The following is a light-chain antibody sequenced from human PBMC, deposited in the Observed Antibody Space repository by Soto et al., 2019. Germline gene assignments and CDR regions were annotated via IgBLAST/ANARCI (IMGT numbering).Light chain of an antibody. Sequence: QSVLTQPRSVSASPGQSVAISCTGTSSDVGGYDYVSWYQQHPDKAPKLIIYEVSNRPSGVSNRFSGSKSGNAASLTISGLQAEDEADYYCSSFAGSHYVFGTGTKVTVL. J-gene: IGLJ1*01. CDR3: SSFAGSHYV. CDR2: EVS. CDR1: SSDVGGYDY. V-gene: IGLV2-11*01.